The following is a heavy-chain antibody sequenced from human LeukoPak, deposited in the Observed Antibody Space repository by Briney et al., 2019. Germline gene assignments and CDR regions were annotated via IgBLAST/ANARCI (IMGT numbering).Heavy chain of an antibody. J-gene: IGHJ5*02. V-gene: IGHV3-73*01. CDR3: TRLSYDSSGYYSMSYWFDP. CDR1: GFTFSGSA. Sequence: GGSLKLSCAASGFTFSGSAMHWVRQASGKGLEWVGRIRSKANSYATAYAASVKGRFTTSRDDSKNTAYLQMNSLKTEDTAVYYCTRLSYDSSGYYSMSYWFDPWGQGTLVTVSS. D-gene: IGHD3-22*01. CDR2: IRSKANSYAT.